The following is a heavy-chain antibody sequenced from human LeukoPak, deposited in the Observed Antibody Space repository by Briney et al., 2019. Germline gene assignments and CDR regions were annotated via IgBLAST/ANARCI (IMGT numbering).Heavy chain of an antibody. J-gene: IGHJ4*02. V-gene: IGHV3-30-3*02. CDR1: AFTFSSYP. D-gene: IGHD6-19*01. CDR3: AKQYSGGWYYFDY. Sequence: GGSLRLSCAASAFTFSSYPIHWVRQAPGKGLEWVTFISYDGSIKYYADSVKGRFTISRDNSENTLYLQMNSLRAEDTAVYYCAKQYSGGWYYFDYWGQGTLVTVSS. CDR2: ISYDGSIK.